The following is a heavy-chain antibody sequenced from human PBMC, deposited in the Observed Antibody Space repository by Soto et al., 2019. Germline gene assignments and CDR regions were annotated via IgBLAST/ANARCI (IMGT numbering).Heavy chain of an antibody. J-gene: IGHJ4*02. CDR3: ARASGLELITREFDY. V-gene: IGHV4-34*01. D-gene: IGHD1-7*01. CDR1: GGSFSGYY. CDR2: INHSGST. Sequence: PSETLSLTCAVYGGSFSGYYWSWIRQPPGKGLEWIGEINHSGSTNYNPSLKSRVTISVDTSKNQFSLKLSSVTAADTAVYYCARASGLELITREFDYWGQGTLVTVSS.